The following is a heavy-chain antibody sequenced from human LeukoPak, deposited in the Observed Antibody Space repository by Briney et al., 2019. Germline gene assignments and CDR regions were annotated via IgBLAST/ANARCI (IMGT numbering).Heavy chain of an antibody. J-gene: IGHJ5*02. CDR1: GGSFSGYY. CDR2: INHSGST. V-gene: IGHV4-34*01. Sequence: SETLSLTCAVYGGSFSGYYWSWIRQPPGKGLGWIGEINHSGSTNYNPPLKSRVTISVDTSKNQFSLKLSSVTAADTAVYYCATCIAVAGTGWFDPWGQGTLVTVSS. D-gene: IGHD6-19*01. CDR3: ATCIAVAGTGWFDP.